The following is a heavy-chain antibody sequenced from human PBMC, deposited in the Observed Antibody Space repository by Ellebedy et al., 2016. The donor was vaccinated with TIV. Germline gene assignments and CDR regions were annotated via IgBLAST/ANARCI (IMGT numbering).Heavy chain of an antibody. CDR2: ISYSGST. D-gene: IGHD2-15*01. Sequence: MPSETLSLTCTVSGGSISSYYWSWIRQPPGKGLEWIGYISYSGSTNYNPSLQSRITISVDTSKNHFSLKLSSVTAADTAVYYCARVVWQLPVSYAFDIWGQGTVVTVSS. CDR3: ARVVWQLPVSYAFDI. CDR1: GGSISSYY. V-gene: IGHV4-59*01. J-gene: IGHJ3*02.